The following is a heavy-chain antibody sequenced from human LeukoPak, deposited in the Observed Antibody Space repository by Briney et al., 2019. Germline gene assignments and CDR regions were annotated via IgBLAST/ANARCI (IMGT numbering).Heavy chain of an antibody. CDR1: GGSISSYY. CDR3: ARQYYYDSSGYYYAAFDI. J-gene: IGHJ3*02. CDR2: IYYSGST. D-gene: IGHD3-22*01. Sequence: SETLSLTCTVSGGSISSYYWSWIRQPPGKRLEWIGYIYYSGSTSYNPSLKSRVTISVDTSKNQFSLKLSSVTAADTAVYYCARQYYYDSSGYYYAAFDIWGQGTMVTVSS. V-gene: IGHV4-59*08.